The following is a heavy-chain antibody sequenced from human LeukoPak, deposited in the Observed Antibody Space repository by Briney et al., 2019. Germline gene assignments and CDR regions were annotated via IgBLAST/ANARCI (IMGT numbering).Heavy chain of an antibody. CDR2: ISGSGGST. CDR1: GFTFSSYA. D-gene: IGHD5-12*01. V-gene: IGHV3-23*01. J-gene: IGHJ4*02. Sequence: GGSLRLSCAASGFTFSSYAMSWVRQAPGKGLEWVSAISGSGGSTYYADSVKGRFTISRDNSKNTLYLQMSSLRAEDTAVYYCVKGSGYDYDFDYWGQGTLVTVSS. CDR3: VKGSGYDYDFDY.